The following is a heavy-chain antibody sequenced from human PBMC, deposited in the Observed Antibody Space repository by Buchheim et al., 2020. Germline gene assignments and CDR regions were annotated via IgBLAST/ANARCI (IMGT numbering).Heavy chain of an antibody. Sequence: QVQLQESGPGLVKPSETLSLTCTVSGGSISSYYWSWIRQPPGKGLEWIGYIYYSGSTNYNPSLKSRVTISVDTSKNKFSLKLSSVTAADTAVYYCARLGYDSSGYYCDYWGQGTL. CDR2: IYYSGST. D-gene: IGHD3-22*01. J-gene: IGHJ4*02. V-gene: IGHV4-59*08. CDR1: GGSISSYY. CDR3: ARLGYDSSGYYCDY.